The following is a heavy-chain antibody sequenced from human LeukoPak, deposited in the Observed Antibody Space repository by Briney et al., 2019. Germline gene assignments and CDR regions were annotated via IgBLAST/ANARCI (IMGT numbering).Heavy chain of an antibody. CDR3: AKDRKGYCSSTSCYDSVDY. J-gene: IGHJ4*02. Sequence: GRSLRLSCAASRFTFDDYAMHWVRQAPGKGLEWVAFIRYDGSNKYYADSVKGRFTISRDNSKNTLYLQMNSLRAEDTAVYYCAKDRKGYCSSTSCYDSVDYWGQGTLVTVSS. CDR1: RFTFDDYA. V-gene: IGHV3-30*02. D-gene: IGHD2-2*01. CDR2: IRYDGSNK.